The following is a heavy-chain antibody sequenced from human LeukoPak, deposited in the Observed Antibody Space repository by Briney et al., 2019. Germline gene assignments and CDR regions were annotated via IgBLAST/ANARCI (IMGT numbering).Heavy chain of an antibody. CDR3: ARDNSVGDIAWWFDP. J-gene: IGHJ5*02. Sequence: ASVKVSRKASGYSFTSHYMHWVRQAPGQGLEWMGLINPSGSSTLYAQKFQGRVTMTRDMSTTTDYMELSSLRSEDTAVYYCARDNSVGDIAWWFDPWGQGTLVTVSS. D-gene: IGHD3-16*02. CDR1: GYSFTSHY. V-gene: IGHV1-46*01. CDR2: INPSGSST.